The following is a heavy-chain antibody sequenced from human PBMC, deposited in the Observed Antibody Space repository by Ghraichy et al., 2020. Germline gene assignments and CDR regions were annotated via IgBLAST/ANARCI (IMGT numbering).Heavy chain of an antibody. J-gene: IGHJ6*03. CDR1: GYTFTGYY. V-gene: IGHV1-2*06. CDR2: INPNSGGT. Sequence: ASVKVSCKASGYTFTGYYMHWVRQAPGQGLEWMGRINPNSGGTNYAQKFQGRVTMTRDTSISTAYMELSRLRSDDTAVYYCASGGVVVPAAIVYYYYMDVWGKGTTVTVSS. CDR3: ASGGVVVPAAIVYYYYMDV. D-gene: IGHD2-2*01.